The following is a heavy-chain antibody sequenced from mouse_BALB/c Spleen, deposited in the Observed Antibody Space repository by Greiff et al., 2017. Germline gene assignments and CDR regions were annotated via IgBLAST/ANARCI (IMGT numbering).Heavy chain of an antibody. CDR1: GFTFSSFG. J-gene: IGHJ4*01. V-gene: IGHV5-17*02. CDR2: ISSGSSTI. Sequence: EVQLQESGGGLVQPGGSRKLSCAASGFTFSSFGMHWVRQAPEKGLEWVAYISSGSSTIYYADTVKGRFTISRDNPKNTLFLQMTSLRSEDTAMYYCAREDYAMDYWGQGTSVTVSS. CDR3: AREDYAMDY.